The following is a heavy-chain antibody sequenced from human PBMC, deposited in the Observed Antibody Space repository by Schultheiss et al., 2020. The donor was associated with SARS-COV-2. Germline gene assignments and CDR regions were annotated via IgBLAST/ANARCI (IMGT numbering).Heavy chain of an antibody. Sequence: GGSLRPSCAASGFTFDDYAMHWVRQAPGKGLEWVSGISWNSGSIGYADSVKGRFTISRDNAKNSLYLQMNSLRAEDTALYYCAKDISIAAAGPVDYWGQGTLVTVSS. CDR2: ISWNSGSI. CDR1: GFTFDDYA. CDR3: AKDISIAAAGPVDY. D-gene: IGHD6-13*01. V-gene: IGHV3-9*01. J-gene: IGHJ4*02.